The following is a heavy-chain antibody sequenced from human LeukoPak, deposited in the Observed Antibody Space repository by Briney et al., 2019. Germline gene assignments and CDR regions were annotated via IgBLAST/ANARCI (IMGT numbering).Heavy chain of an antibody. D-gene: IGHD2-2*01. CDR1: GFTFSSYA. Sequence: GGSLRLSCAASGFTFSSYAMSWVRQAPGKGLEWVSAISGSGGSTYYADSVKGRFTISRDNSKNTLYLQMNSLRAEDTAVYYCAAKKYQLLDFDYWGQGTLVTVSS. J-gene: IGHJ4*02. V-gene: IGHV3-23*01. CDR2: ISGSGGST. CDR3: AAKKYQLLDFDY.